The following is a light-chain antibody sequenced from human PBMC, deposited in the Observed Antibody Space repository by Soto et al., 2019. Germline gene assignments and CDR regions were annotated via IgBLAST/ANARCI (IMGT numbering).Light chain of an antibody. CDR1: QSVSTSY. Sequence: EIVLTQSPGTLSLSLGERATLSCRASQSVSTSYLAWYQQKPGQAPRLLIYGASSRATGIPDRFSGSGSGADFTLTISRLEPEAFAVYYCQQYGSVPLTFGGGTKVEIK. CDR2: GAS. V-gene: IGKV3-20*01. J-gene: IGKJ4*01. CDR3: QQYGSVPLT.